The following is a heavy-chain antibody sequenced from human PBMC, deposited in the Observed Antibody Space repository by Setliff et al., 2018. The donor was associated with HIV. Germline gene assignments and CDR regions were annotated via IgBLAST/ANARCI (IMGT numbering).Heavy chain of an antibody. Sequence: GESLKISCAASGFTFSSYSMNWVRQAPGKGLEWVSYITSSSRTIYYADSVKGRFTISRDNAKNSLYLQMNSLRAEDTAVYYCARDGYSSSWYVDSYYMDVWGKGNTVTV. V-gene: IGHV3-48*01. D-gene: IGHD6-13*01. CDR1: GFTFSSYS. CDR2: ITSSSRTI. CDR3: ARDGYSSSWYVDSYYMDV. J-gene: IGHJ6*03.